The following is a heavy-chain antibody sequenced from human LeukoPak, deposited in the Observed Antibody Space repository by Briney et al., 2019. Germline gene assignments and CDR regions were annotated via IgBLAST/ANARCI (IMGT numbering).Heavy chain of an antibody. D-gene: IGHD1-26*01. Sequence: GGSLRLSCAASGFSISPYWMTWVRQAPGEGLEWVANIKQDGTKIYYLDSVKGRFSISRDNPKNSLYLQMNSLRAEDTAVYYCARLGARRTYEFWGQGTLVTVSS. CDR1: GFSISPYW. CDR3: ARLGARRTYEF. CDR2: IKQDGTKI. V-gene: IGHV3-7*01. J-gene: IGHJ4*02.